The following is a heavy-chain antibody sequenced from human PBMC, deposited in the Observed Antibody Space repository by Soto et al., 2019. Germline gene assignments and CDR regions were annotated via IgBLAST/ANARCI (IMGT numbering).Heavy chain of an antibody. CDR1: GGSISSSSYY. D-gene: IGHD3-3*01. CDR2: IYYSGST. CDR3: ERQSFFWSGYFNWFDP. J-gene: IGHJ5*02. V-gene: IGHV4-39*01. Sequence: SETLSLTCTVSGGSISSSSYYWGWIRQPPGKGLEWIGSIYYSGSTYYNPSLKSRVTISVDTSKNQFSLKLSSVTAADTAVYYCERQSFFWSGYFNWFDPWGQGTLVTVSS.